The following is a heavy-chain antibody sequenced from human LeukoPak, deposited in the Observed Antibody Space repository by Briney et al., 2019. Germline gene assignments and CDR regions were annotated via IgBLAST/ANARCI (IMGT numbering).Heavy chain of an antibody. CDR3: AREEVGYSSSWYS. CDR1: GFTFSSYS. V-gene: IGHV3-21*01. CDR2: ISSSSSHI. Sequence: GGSLRLSCAASGFTFSSYSMNWVRQAPGKGLEWVSSISSSSSHIYYADSVKGRFTISRDNAKNSLYLQMNSLRAEDTAVYYCAREEVGYSSSWYSWGQGTLVTVSS. D-gene: IGHD6-13*01. J-gene: IGHJ4*02.